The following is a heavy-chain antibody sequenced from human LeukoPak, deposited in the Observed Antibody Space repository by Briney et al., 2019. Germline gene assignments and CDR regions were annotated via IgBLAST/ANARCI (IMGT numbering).Heavy chain of an antibody. J-gene: IGHJ4*02. V-gene: IGHV4-34*01. CDR1: GGSFSSYY. CDR2: INHSGST. Sequence: PSETLSLTCAIYGGSFSSYYWSWIRQPPGKGLEWIGEINHSGSTNYNPSLKSRVTISVDTSKNQFSLKLSSVTAADTAVYYCARASGYSSGWLNDYWGQGTLVTVSS. D-gene: IGHD6-19*01. CDR3: ARASGYSSGWLNDY.